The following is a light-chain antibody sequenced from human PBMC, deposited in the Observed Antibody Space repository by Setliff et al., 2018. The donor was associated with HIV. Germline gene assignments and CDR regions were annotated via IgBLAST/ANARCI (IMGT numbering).Light chain of an antibody. Sequence: QSVLTQPPSVSGSPGQSITISCTGTSSDVGIYNYVAWYQQHPGIAPKLMIYDVGNRPSGVSNRFSGSKSGNTASLTISGLQAEDEADYYCSSYTSSSPFVVGTGTKV. CDR2: DVG. V-gene: IGLV2-14*03. J-gene: IGLJ1*01. CDR1: SSDVGIYNY. CDR3: SSYTSSSPFV.